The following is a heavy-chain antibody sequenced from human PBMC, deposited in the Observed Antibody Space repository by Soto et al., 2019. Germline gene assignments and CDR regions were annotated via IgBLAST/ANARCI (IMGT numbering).Heavy chain of an antibody. V-gene: IGHV3-33*01. CDR3: ARRQIPPPTRGAANARGAMDV. Sequence: QVQLVESGGGVVQPWRSLRLSCAASGFTFNNYGMHWVRQAPGKGLEWLAVIWNDGSNSSYANSVKGRFTISRDNSKNTLYLQMSSLRAEDTGVYYCARRQIPPPTRGAANARGAMDVWGQGTTVTVSS. D-gene: IGHD6-13*01. CDR1: GFTFNNYG. CDR2: IWNDGSNS. J-gene: IGHJ6*02.